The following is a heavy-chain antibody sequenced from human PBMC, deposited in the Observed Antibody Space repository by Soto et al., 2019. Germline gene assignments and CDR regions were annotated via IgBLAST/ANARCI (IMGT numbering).Heavy chain of an antibody. CDR2: ISAYNGNT. CDR3: ARDPIRFLEWLLPRYYYYYGMDV. CDR1: GYTFTSYG. J-gene: IGHJ6*02. V-gene: IGHV1-18*01. D-gene: IGHD3-3*01. Sequence: GASVKVSCKASGYTFTSYGISWVRQAPGQGLEWMGWISAYNGNTNYAQKLQGRVTMTTDTSTSTAYMELRSLRSDDTAVYYCARDPIRFLEWLLPRYYYYYGMDVWGQGTTVTVSS.